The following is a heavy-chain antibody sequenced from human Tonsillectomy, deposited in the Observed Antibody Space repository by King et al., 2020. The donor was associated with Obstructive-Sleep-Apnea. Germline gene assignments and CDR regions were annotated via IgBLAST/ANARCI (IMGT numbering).Heavy chain of an antibody. J-gene: IGHJ4*02. CDR1: GFTFSSYA. Sequence: VQLVESGGGVVQPGRSLRLSCAASGFTFSSYAMHWVRQAPGKGLEWVAVISYDGSNKYYADSVKGRFTISRDNSKNTLYLQMNSLRAEDTAVYYCARDRYFDWLLKKWGQGTLVTVSS. V-gene: IGHV3-30*04. CDR2: ISYDGSNK. D-gene: IGHD3-9*01. CDR3: ARDRYFDWLLKK.